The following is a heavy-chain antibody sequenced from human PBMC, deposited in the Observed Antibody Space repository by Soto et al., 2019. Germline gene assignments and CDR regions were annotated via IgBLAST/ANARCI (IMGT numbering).Heavy chain of an antibody. CDR3: ARHIRASRGWFDP. CDR1: GYSFTSYW. J-gene: IGHJ5*02. V-gene: IGHV5-51*01. Sequence: GESLKISCKGSGYSFTSYWIGWVRQMPGKGLEWMGIIYPGDSDTRYSPSFQGQVTISADKSISTAYLQWSSLKASDTATYYCARHIRASRGWFDPWGQGTLVTVSS. CDR2: IYPGDSDT. D-gene: IGHD3-10*01.